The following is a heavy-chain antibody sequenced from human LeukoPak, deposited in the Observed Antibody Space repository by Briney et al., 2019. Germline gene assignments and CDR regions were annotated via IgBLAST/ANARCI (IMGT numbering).Heavy chain of an antibody. CDR3: ARDRSEYYFGY. V-gene: IGHV3-48*01. CDR1: GFTFSSYS. J-gene: IGHJ4*02. Sequence: GGSLRLSCAASGFTFSSYSMSWVRQAPGKGLEWVSFISSSSSTIYHADSVKGRFTISRDNAKNSLYLQMNSLRAEDTAVYRCARDRSEYYFGYWGQGTLVTVSS. CDR2: ISSSSSTI.